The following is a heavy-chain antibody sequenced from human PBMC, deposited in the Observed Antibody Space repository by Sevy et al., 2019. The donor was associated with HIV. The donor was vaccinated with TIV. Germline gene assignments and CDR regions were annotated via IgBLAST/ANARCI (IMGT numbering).Heavy chain of an antibody. CDR3: ARPPLHKTGHGYFQH. Sequence: ASVKVSCKASGGIFSSHAISWVRQAPGQGLEWMGGVIPIFGTSNYARKFQGRVTITPDISATTAYMELSGLRPDDTAVYYCARPPLHKTGHGYFQHWGQGTLVTVSS. D-gene: IGHD6-13*01. J-gene: IGHJ1*01. CDR2: VIPIFGTS. V-gene: IGHV1-69*06. CDR1: GGIFSSHA.